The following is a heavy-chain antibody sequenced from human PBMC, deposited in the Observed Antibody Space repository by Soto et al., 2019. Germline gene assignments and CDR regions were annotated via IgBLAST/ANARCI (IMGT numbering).Heavy chain of an antibody. CDR1: GGSISSYY. V-gene: IGHV4-59*01. D-gene: IGHD6-13*01. J-gene: IGHJ4*02. CDR3: ASSSSWYYFDY. Sequence: SETLSLTCTVSGGSISSYYWSWIRQPPGKGLEWIGYIYYSGSTNYNPSLKSRVTISVDTSKNQFSLKLSSVTAADTAVYYCASSSSWYYFDYWGQGTLVTVSS. CDR2: IYYSGST.